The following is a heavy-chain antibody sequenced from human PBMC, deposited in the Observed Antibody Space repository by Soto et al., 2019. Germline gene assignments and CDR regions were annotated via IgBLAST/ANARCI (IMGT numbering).Heavy chain of an antibody. V-gene: IGHV3-48*03. D-gene: IGHD4-17*01. J-gene: IGHJ4*02. CDR3: ARSVLHGAKRYYFDY. CDR1: GFTFSSYE. Sequence: EVQLVESGGGLVQTGGSLRVSCAASGFTFSSYEMNWVRQAPGKGLEWVSYISSSGSTIYYADSVKGRVTISRDNAKNSLYLQRNSLRAEDTAVYYCARSVLHGAKRYYFDYWGQGTLVTVSS. CDR2: ISSSGSTI.